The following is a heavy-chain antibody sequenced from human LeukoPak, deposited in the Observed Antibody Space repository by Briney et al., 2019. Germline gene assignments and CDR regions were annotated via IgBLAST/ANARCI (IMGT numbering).Heavy chain of an antibody. V-gene: IGHV3-30*02. D-gene: IGHD6-19*01. CDR3: AKVRWDNSGWYYLDS. Sequence: GGSLRLSCAASGFTFSSYGMHWVREAPGKGLEWVASIRFDGSHKSYADSVKGRFTISRDNSKSTLLLQMNSLRAEDTAVYYCAKVRWDNSGWYYLDSWGQGTLVTVSS. CDR1: GFTFSSYG. CDR2: IRFDGSHK. J-gene: IGHJ4*02.